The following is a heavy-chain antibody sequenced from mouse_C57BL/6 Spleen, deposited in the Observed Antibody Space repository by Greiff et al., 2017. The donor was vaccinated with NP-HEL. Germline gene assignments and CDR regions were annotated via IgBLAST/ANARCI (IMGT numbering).Heavy chain of an antibody. CDR3: TRGDYYGDY. CDR1: GYTFTDYE. J-gene: IGHJ2*01. CDR2: IDPETGGT. Sequence: QVHVKQSGAELVRPGASVTLSCKASGYTFTDYEMHWVKQTPVHGLEWIGAIDPETGGTAYNQKFKGKAILTADKSSSTAYMELRSLTSEDSAVYYCTRGDYYGDYWGQGTTLTVSS. V-gene: IGHV1-15*01.